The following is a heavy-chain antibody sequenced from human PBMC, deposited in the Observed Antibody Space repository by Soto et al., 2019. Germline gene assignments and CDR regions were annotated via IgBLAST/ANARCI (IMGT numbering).Heavy chain of an antibody. D-gene: IGHD6-19*01. CDR2: INAGNGNT. CDR3: AREASSGWYVRIYWFDP. CDR1: GYTFTSYA. J-gene: IGHJ5*02. Sequence: ASVKVSCKASGYTFTSYAMHWVRQAPGQRLEWMGWINAGNGNTKYSQKFQGRVTITRDTSASTAYMELSSLRSEDTAVYYCAREASSGWYVRIYWFDPWGQGTLVTVSS. V-gene: IGHV1-3*01.